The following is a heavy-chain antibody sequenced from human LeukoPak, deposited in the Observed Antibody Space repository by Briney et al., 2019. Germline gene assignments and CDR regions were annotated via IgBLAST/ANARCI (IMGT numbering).Heavy chain of an antibody. V-gene: IGHV1-24*01. Sequence: ASVKFSCKVSGYTLTELSMHWMRQAPGKGLEWMGGFDPEYGETIYAQKFQGRVTMTEDTSTDTAYMELSSLRSEDTAVYYCATGIRYCSSTSCLYYYYYGMDVWGQGTTVTVSS. CDR1: GYTLTELS. CDR2: FDPEYGET. D-gene: IGHD2-2*01. CDR3: ATGIRYCSSTSCLYYYYYGMDV. J-gene: IGHJ6*02.